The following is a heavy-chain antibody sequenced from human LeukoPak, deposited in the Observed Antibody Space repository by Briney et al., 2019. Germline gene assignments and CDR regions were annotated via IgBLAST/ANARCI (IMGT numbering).Heavy chain of an antibody. V-gene: IGHV4-59*08. J-gene: IGHJ4*02. D-gene: IGHD3-10*01. Sequence: SETLSLTCTVSGGSIRSYYWSWIRQPPGKGLEWIGSIYYSGNTNYNPSLKSRVTISVDTSKNQFSLKLSSVTAADTAVYYCARVWGSGSSIDYWGQGTLVTVSS. CDR1: GGSIRSYY. CDR2: IYYSGNT. CDR3: ARVWGSGSSIDY.